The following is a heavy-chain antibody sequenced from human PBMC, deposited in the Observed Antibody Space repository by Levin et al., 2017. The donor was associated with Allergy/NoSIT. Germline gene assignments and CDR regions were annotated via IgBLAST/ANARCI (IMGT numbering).Heavy chain of an antibody. CDR1: GFSFKSSA. V-gene: IGHV3-23*01. Sequence: PGGSLRLSCAASGFSFKSSAMSWVRQAPGKGLEWVAAISGSGDNTYYTDSVKGRFTISRDDYKNTLHLQMNSLRAEDTAIYYCEFPDRVAGGGPVYWGQGTLVIVSS. CDR2: ISGSGDNT. D-gene: IGHD6-13*01. CDR3: EFPDRVAGGGPVY. J-gene: IGHJ4*02.